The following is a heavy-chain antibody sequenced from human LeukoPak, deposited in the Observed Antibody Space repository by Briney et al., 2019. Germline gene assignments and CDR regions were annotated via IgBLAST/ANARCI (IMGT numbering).Heavy chain of an antibody. D-gene: IGHD1-26*01. CDR3: ARAVGPLDI. CDR1: GGSISSHY. CDR2: IYYSGST. Sequence: SETLSLTCTVSGGSISSHYWSCIRQPPGKGLEWIGYIYYSGSTNYNPSLKSRVTISVDTSKNQFSLKLTSVTVADTAVYYCARAVGPLDIWGQGTMVTVSS. V-gene: IGHV4-59*11. J-gene: IGHJ3*02.